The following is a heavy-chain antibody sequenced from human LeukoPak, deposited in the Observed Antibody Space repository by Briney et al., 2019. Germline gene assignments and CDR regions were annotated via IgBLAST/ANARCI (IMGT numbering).Heavy chain of an antibody. Sequence: PGGSLRLSCEASGFTVSSNYMSWVRQAPGKGLEWVSVIYSGGSTYYADAVKGRFTISRDNSKNTLYLQMNSLRAEDTAVYYCARGLGYCSSTSCYGRYYYYYGMDVWGQGTTVTVSS. D-gene: IGHD2-2*01. J-gene: IGHJ6*02. CDR2: IYSGGST. CDR1: GFTVSSNY. CDR3: ARGLGYCSSTSCYGRYYYYYGMDV. V-gene: IGHV3-53*01.